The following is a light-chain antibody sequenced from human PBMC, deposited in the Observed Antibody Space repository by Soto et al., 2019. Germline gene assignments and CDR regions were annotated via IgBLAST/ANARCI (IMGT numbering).Light chain of an antibody. CDR3: QQLDSYPIT. J-gene: IGKJ5*01. Sequence: DIQLTQSPSFLSASVGDRVTITCRASQGISSFLAWYQEKPGEAPKLLIYDASTLQSGFPSRFSGSGSGTEFTLVISSLQPEDFATYYCQQLDSYPITFGQGTRLEIK. V-gene: IGKV1-9*01. CDR1: QGISSF. CDR2: DAS.